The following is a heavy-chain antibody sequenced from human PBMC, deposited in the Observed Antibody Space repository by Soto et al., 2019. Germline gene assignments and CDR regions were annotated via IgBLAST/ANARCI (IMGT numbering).Heavy chain of an antibody. D-gene: IGHD5-12*01. CDR2: IYYSGST. CDR1: GGSISSGGXY. CDR3: AREFTEYSGYLANWFDP. Sequence: SETLSLTCTVSGGSISSGGXYWSWIRQHPGKGLEWIGYIYYSGSTYYNPSLKSRVTISVDTSKNQFSLKLSSVTAADTAVYYCAREFTEYSGYLANWFDPWGQGTLVTVSS. J-gene: IGHJ5*02. V-gene: IGHV4-31*03.